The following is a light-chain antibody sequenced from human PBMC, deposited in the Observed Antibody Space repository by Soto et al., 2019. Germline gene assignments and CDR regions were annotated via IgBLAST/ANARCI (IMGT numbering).Light chain of an antibody. Sequence: IVLTQSPGTLSLSPWERATLSCRASQSVSSNYLAWYQQKPGQAPRLLIYGASSRATGIPDRFSGSGSGTDFTLTISRLEPEDFAVYYCQQYGSSPPQTFGQGTKVDIK. CDR2: GAS. CDR3: QQYGSSPPQT. CDR1: QSVSSNY. J-gene: IGKJ1*01. V-gene: IGKV3-20*01.